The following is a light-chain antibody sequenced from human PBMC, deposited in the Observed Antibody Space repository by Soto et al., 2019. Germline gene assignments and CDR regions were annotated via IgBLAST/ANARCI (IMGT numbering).Light chain of an antibody. J-gene: IGKJ4*01. CDR3: QQYNDWPPLT. CDR1: QSVSIN. Sequence: EIVMTQSPATLSVSPGEGATLSCRASQSVSINVAWYQKKPGQGPRLIIYGASTRATGIPARFSGSGSGTEFTLTISSLQSEDFAVYYCQQYNDWPPLTFGGGTKVEIK. CDR2: GAS. V-gene: IGKV3-15*01.